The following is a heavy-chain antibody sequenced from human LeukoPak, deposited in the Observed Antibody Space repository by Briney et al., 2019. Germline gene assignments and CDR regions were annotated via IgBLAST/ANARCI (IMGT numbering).Heavy chain of an antibody. J-gene: IGHJ5*02. CDR1: GFTFSSYW. CDR3: VRGSSGTAVRGISWAWFDP. V-gene: IGHV3-7*05. Sequence: GGSLRLSCAASGFTFSSYWMTWVRQAPGTGLQWVANIKPDVGEKYYVGSVKGRFTISRDNAKNSLYLEMNSLRPEDTAVYYCVRGSSGTAVRGISWAWFDPWGQGTLVTVSS. D-gene: IGHD3-10*01. CDR2: IKPDVGEK.